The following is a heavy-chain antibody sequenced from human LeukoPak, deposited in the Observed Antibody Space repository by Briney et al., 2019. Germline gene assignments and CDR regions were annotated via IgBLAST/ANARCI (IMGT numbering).Heavy chain of an antibody. CDR1: GGSISSYY. CDR3: AREGIAAARSNWFDP. CDR2: IYTSGST. V-gene: IGHV4-4*07. D-gene: IGHD6-13*01. J-gene: IGHJ5*02. Sequence: SETLFLTCTVSGGSISSYYWSWIRQPAGKGLEWIGRIYTSGSTNYNPSLKSRVNMSVDTSKNQFSLKLSSVTAADTAVYYCAREGIAAARSNWFDPWGQGTLVTVSS.